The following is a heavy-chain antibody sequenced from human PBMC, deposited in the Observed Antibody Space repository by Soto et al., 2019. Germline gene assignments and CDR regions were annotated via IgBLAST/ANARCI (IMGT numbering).Heavy chain of an antibody. CDR1: GFTLSDYN. CDR2: VSYDGSDK. D-gene: IGHD3-3*01. J-gene: IGHJ5*02. V-gene: IGHV3-30-3*01. Sequence: PGGSLRLSCAASGFTLSDYNIHWVRQPPGKGLEWVAVVSYDGSDKYYADSVKGRFTISRDNAKDTVYLQMNSLRPEDTAVYFCARDPLKYCSSESCYYRGYTWFDPWGQGTLVTSPQ. CDR3: ARDPLKYCSSESCYYRGYTWFDP.